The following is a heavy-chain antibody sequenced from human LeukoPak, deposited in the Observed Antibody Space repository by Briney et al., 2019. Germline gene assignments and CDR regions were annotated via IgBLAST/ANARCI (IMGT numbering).Heavy chain of an antibody. Sequence: RTSETLSLTCTVSGGSISSYYWSWIRQPPGKGLEWIGYIYYSGSTNYNPSLKSRVTISVDTSKNQFSLKLSSVTAADTAVYYCARDGGYTAMVPFDYWGQGTLVTVSS. V-gene: IGHV4-59*12. CDR3: ARDGGYTAMVPFDY. CDR1: GGSISSYY. D-gene: IGHD5-18*01. J-gene: IGHJ4*02. CDR2: IYYSGST.